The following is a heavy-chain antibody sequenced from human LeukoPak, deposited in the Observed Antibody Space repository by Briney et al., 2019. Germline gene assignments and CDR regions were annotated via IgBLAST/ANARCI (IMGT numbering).Heavy chain of an antibody. CDR3: SRGGNTDYGDYGMDV. D-gene: IGHD4-17*01. CDR1: GYTFTRYY. J-gene: IGHJ6*02. CDR2: INPNSGGT. Sequence: ASVNVSYKASGYTFTRYYLHWVRQAPGQELEWMGWINPNSGGTNYAQKFQGRVSMTRDTSISTAYMELSRLRSDGTAVYYCSRGGNTDYGDYGMDVWGQGTTVTVSS. V-gene: IGHV1-2*02.